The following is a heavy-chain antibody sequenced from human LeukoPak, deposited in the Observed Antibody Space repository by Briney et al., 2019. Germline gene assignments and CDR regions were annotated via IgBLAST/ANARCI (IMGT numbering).Heavy chain of an antibody. J-gene: IGHJ4*02. CDR1: GYSFTSYW. CDR3: ARAGDSSGYYYHY. D-gene: IGHD3-22*01. V-gene: IGHV5-51*01. CDR2: IYPGGSDT. Sequence: GESLKISCKGSGYSFTSYWIGWVRQMPGKGLEWMGIIYPGGSDTRYSPSFQGQVTISADKSISTAYLQWSSLKASDTAMYYCARAGDSSGYYYHYWGQGTLVTVSS.